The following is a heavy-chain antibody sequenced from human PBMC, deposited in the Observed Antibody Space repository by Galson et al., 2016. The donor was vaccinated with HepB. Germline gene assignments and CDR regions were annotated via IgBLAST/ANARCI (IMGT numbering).Heavy chain of an antibody. J-gene: IGHJ5*01. CDR1: GFTFNNYA. D-gene: IGHD2-8*02. CDR2: IAASGGGP. CDR3: AKPGGYNLGPFDF. Sequence: SLRLSCAVSGFTFNNYAMNWVRQAPGKGLEWVSVIAASGGGPNYAGSVKGRFTISRDNSKNTLYLQMNDLRAEDSAVYFCAKPGGYNLGPFDFWGQGTLVTVSS. V-gene: IGHV3-23*01.